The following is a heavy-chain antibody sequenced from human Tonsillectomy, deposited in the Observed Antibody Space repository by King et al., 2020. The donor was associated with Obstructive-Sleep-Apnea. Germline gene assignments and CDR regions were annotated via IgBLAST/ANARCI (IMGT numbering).Heavy chain of an antibody. CDR3: ARFCSGITPFYGMDV. D-gene: IGHD6-25*01. CDR2: SLSNDEK. CDR1: GFSLSNARMG. V-gene: IGHV2-26*01. Sequence: TLKESGPVLVKPTETLTLTCTVSGFSLSNARMGVSWIRQPPGKALEWLAHSLSNDEKSYSTSLKTRLTISKDTSKSQVVLTMTNMDPVDKATYYCARFCSGITPFYGMDVWGQGTTVTVSS. J-gene: IGHJ6*02.